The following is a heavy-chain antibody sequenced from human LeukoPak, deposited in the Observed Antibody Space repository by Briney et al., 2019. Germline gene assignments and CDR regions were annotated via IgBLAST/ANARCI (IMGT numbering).Heavy chain of an antibody. CDR1: GFTFSSYS. V-gene: IGHV3-21*01. CDR2: ISSSSSYI. J-gene: IGHJ4*02. Sequence: PGGSLRLSCAASGFTFSSYSMNWVRQAPGKGLEWVSSISSSSSYIYYADSVKGRFTISRDNAKNSLYLQMNSLRAEDTAVYYCARDVSEQWLEIRFDYWGQGALATVSS. D-gene: IGHD6-19*01. CDR3: ARDVSEQWLEIRFDY.